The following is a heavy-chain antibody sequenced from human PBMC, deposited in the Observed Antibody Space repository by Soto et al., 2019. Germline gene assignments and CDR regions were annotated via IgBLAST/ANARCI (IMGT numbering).Heavy chain of an antibody. D-gene: IGHD5-18*01. CDR3: ARDPRGYSYGYYFDY. J-gene: IGHJ4*02. CDR1: GGSVSSGSYY. V-gene: IGHV4-61*01. CDR2: IYYSGGT. Sequence: SETLSLTCTVSGGSVSSGSYYWSWIRQPPGKGLEWIGYIYYSGGTDYNPSLKSRVTISVDTSKNQFSLKLSSVTAADTAVYYCARDPRGYSYGYYFDYWGQGTLVTVSS.